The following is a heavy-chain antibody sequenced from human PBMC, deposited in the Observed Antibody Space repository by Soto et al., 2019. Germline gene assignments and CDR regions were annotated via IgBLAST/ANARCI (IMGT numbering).Heavy chain of an antibody. CDR2: IYHTGST. CDR3: ARGNSKQPFLPRGWFDP. D-gene: IGHD3-10*01. V-gene: IGHV4-31*11. CDR1: GGSISSGAYY. J-gene: IGHJ5*02. Sequence: SETLSLTCAVSGGSISSGAYYWSWIRQHPGKGLELIAYIYHTGSTYYNPSLKSRLTISVDTSMNHFSLRLSFVTAADTAVYYCARGNSKQPFLPRGWFDPWGQGTLVTFSS.